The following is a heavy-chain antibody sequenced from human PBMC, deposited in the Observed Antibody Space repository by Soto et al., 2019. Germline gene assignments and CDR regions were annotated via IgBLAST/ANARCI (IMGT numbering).Heavy chain of an antibody. Sequence: ASVKVSCKASGYTFTSCGISWVRQAPGQGLEWMGWISAYNGNTNYAQKLQGRVTMTTDTSTSTAYMELRSLRSDDTAVYYCASDTPFYDFWSGYYSFWFDPWGQGTMVTVSS. J-gene: IGHJ5*02. D-gene: IGHD3-3*01. CDR2: ISAYNGNT. CDR3: ASDTPFYDFWSGYYSFWFDP. V-gene: IGHV1-18*01. CDR1: GYTFTSCG.